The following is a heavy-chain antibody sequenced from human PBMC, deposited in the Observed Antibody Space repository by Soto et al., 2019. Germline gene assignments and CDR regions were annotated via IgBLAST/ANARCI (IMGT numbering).Heavy chain of an antibody. Sequence: QVQLRESGPGLVKPSETLSLTCTVSGASISSYYWSWIRQPPGKGLEWIGYIYYNGNTDYKPTLQSRVTISIEPSKSHFSLGLSSVTAADTAVYYCARDTGGIGGNGIDQWGQGTLVTVSS. CDR1: GASISSYY. CDR3: ARDTGGIGGNGIDQ. J-gene: IGHJ4*02. D-gene: IGHD2-15*01. CDR2: IYYNGNT. V-gene: IGHV4-59*01.